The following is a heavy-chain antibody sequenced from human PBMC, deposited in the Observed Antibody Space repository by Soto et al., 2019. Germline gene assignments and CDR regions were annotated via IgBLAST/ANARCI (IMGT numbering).Heavy chain of an antibody. V-gene: IGHV4-39*01. CDR1: GGSISSSSYY. Sequence: SETLSLTCTVSGGSISSSSYYWGWIRQPPGKGLEWIGSIYYSGSTYYNPSLKSRVTISVDTSKNQFSLKLSSVTAADTAVYYCASNYYDFWSGYYLGGYFDYWGQGTLVTVSS. CDR2: IYYSGST. CDR3: ASNYYDFWSGYYLGGYFDY. J-gene: IGHJ4*02. D-gene: IGHD3-3*01.